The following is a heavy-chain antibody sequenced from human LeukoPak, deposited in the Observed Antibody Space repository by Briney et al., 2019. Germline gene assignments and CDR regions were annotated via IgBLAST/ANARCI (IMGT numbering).Heavy chain of an antibody. CDR2: IIPIFGTA. CDR1: GGTFSSYA. Sequence: SVKVSCKASGGTFSSYAISWVRQAPGQGLEWMGGIIPIFGTANYAQKFQGRVTITADESTSTAYMELSSLRSEDTAMYYCASRITIFGVDPALYYYGMDVWGQGTTVTVSS. D-gene: IGHD3-3*01. V-gene: IGHV1-69*01. CDR3: ASRITIFGVDPALYYYGMDV. J-gene: IGHJ6*02.